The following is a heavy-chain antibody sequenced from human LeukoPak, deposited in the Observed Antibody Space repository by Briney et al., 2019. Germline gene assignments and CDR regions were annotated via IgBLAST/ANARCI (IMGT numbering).Heavy chain of an antibody. V-gene: IGHV3-7*01. CDR3: ARDSPVAASVDF. D-gene: IGHD6-19*01. CDR2: IREDGGHT. Sequence: GGSLRLSCVTSGFTFTNHWMSWVRQAPGKGLEWVANIREDGGHTNYVDSVKGRFTISRDNAKNSLFLQMHRLRADDTAVYYCARDSPVAASVDFWGQGTLVTVSS. J-gene: IGHJ4*02. CDR1: GFTFTNHW.